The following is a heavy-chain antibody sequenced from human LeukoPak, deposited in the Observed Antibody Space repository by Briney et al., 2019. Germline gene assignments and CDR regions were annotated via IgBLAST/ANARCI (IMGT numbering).Heavy chain of an antibody. CDR2: IIPIFGTA. D-gene: IGHD2-2*01. CDR3: ARDTQYQLLDI. V-gene: IGHV1-69*13. CDR1: GYTFTSYG. Sequence: SVKVSCKASGYTFTSYGISWVRQAPGQGFEWMGGIIPIFGTANYAQKFQGRVTITADESTSTAYMELSSLRSEDTAVYYCARDTQYQLLDIWGQGTLVTVSS. J-gene: IGHJ4*02.